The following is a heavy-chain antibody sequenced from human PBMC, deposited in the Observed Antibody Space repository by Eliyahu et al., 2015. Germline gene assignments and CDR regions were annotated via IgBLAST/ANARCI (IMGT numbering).Heavy chain of an antibody. V-gene: IGHV1-18*01. CDR2: ISPXSGNT. J-gene: IGHJ4*02. CDR3: ARAKGYTRPFDF. CDR1: GYTFFSYG. Sequence: QIQLVQSGPEVRKPGASVNVSCKASGYTFFSYGITWVRQAPGXGPEWMGWISPXSGNTGDAPKFQHRITMTTDTSTSMAYLQLRDLQSDDTAIYYCARAKGYTRPFDFWGQGTLVTVTS. D-gene: IGHD1-1*01.